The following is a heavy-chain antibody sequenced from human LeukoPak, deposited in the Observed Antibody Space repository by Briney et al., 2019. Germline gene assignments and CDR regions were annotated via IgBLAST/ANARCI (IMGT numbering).Heavy chain of an antibody. CDR3: ARHGYCSGSSCYAFDI. CDR2: MYSGDSDT. Sequence: GESLKISCKGSGYSFTSNWIGWVRQMPGKGLEWMGFMYSGDSDTSYSPSFQRQVTISADKSISTAYLQWSSLKASDTAMYYCARHGYCSGSSCYAFDIWGQGTMVTVSS. CDR1: GYSFTSNW. D-gene: IGHD2-15*01. J-gene: IGHJ3*02. V-gene: IGHV5-51*01.